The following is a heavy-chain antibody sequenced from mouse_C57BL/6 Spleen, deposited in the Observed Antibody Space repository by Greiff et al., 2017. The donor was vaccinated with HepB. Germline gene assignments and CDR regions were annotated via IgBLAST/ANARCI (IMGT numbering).Heavy chain of an antibody. V-gene: IGHV5-17*01. CDR1: GFTFSDYG. Sequence: VQLKESGGGLVKPGGFLKLSCAASGFTFSDYGMHWVRQAPEKGLEWVAYISSGSSTIYYADTVKGRFTISRDNAKNTLFLQMTSLRSEDTAMYYCAREITTDWYFDVWGTGTTVTVSS. CDR2: ISSGSSTI. CDR3: AREITTDWYFDV. D-gene: IGHD2-4*01. J-gene: IGHJ1*03.